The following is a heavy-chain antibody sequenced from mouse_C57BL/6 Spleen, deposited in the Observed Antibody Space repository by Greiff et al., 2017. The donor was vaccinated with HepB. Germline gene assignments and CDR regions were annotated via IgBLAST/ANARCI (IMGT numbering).Heavy chain of an antibody. CDR1: GYAFSSYW. Sequence: VKLVESGAELVKPGASVKISCKASGYAFSSYWMNWVKQRPGKGLEWIGQIYPGDGDTNYNGKFKGKATLTADKSSSTAYMQLSSLTSEDSAVYFCARFITTVVATDYYAMDYWGQGTSVTVSS. J-gene: IGHJ4*01. CDR2: IYPGDGDT. CDR3: ARFITTVVATDYYAMDY. V-gene: IGHV1-80*01. D-gene: IGHD1-1*01.